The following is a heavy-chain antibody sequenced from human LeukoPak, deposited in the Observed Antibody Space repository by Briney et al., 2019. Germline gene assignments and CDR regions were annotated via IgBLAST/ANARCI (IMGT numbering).Heavy chain of an antibody. CDR3: ARVYFCASGRLDS. D-gene: IGHD3-10*01. CDR2: INPNSGGT. J-gene: IGHJ4*02. Sequence: ASVKVSCKTSGYTFTGYYMHWVRQAPGQGLEWMGWINPNSGGTNYAQKFQGRVTMTRDKSISTAYMELSRLRSDDTAVFYCARVYFCASGRLDSWGQGTLITVSS. V-gene: IGHV1-2*02. CDR1: GYTFTGYY.